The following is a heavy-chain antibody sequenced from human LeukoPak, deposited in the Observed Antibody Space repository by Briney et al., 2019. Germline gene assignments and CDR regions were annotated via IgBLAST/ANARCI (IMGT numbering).Heavy chain of an antibody. CDR2: IASKTDGGTT. Sequence: GGSLRLSCAASGFTFGSCWMNWVRQAPGKGLEWVGRIASKTDGGTTDYAAPVKGRFTISRDDSKNTLFLQMNSLKTEDTAVYYCTTGIRGDCGQGTLVTVSS. J-gene: IGHJ4*02. CDR3: TTGIRGD. CDR1: GFTFGSCW. V-gene: IGHV3-15*04.